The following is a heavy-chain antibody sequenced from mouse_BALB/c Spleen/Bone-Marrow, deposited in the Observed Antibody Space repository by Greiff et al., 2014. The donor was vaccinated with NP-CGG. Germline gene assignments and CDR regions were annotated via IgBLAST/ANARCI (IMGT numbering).Heavy chain of an antibody. J-gene: IGHJ2*01. CDR1: GYTFTRYW. CDR3: ARMITTRGFDY. CDR2: LNPSNGHT. Sequence: QVQLQQSGAELLKPGTSVKLSCKASGYTFTRYWMHWMKQRPGQGLEWIGELNPSNGHTNYNGKFKNKAAVTVDKSSSTAYMQLSSLTSEDSAVYYCARMITTRGFDYWGQGTTLTVSS. D-gene: IGHD2-4*01. V-gene: IGHV1S81*02.